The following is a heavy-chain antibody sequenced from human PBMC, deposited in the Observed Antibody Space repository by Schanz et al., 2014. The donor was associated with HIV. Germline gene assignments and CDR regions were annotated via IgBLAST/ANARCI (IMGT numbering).Heavy chain of an antibody. D-gene: IGHD5-12*01. CDR3: AREPNYSGFDS. Sequence: QVHLVQSGAELKKPGASVTVSCETSGYIFTNYGISWMRQAPGQGLEWMGWINPNSGATDSAQKFQGRVTMTRDTSISTAFMELSSLRSDDTAVYYCAREPNYSGFDSWGHGTLVTVSS. V-gene: IGHV1-2*02. CDR2: INPNSGAT. CDR1: GYIFTNYG. J-gene: IGHJ5*01.